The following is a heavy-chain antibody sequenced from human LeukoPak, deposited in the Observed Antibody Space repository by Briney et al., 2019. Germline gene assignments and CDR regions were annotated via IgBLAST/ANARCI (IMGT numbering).Heavy chain of an antibody. J-gene: IGHJ5*02. V-gene: IGHV1-8*01. CDR1: GYTFTNFD. CDR3: ARVRKTTGTTDGYNWFDP. CDR2: MNPVSGNA. D-gene: IGHD1-1*01. Sequence: GASVKVSCKASGYTFTNFDINWVRQAPGQGLEWMGWMNPVSGNAGSAQKFQGRVTMTRNTSISTAYMELSSLRSEDTAVYYCARVRKTTGTTDGYNWFDPWGQGTLVTVSS.